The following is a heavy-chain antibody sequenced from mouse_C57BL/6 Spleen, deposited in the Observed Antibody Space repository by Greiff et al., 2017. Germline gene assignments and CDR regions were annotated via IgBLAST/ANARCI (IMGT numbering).Heavy chain of an antibody. J-gene: IGHJ4*01. Sequence: EVQLQQSGPELVKPGASVKMSCEASGYTFTDYNMHWVKQSHGKSLEWIGYINPNNGGTSYNQKFKGKATLTVNKSSSTAYMELRSLTSEDSAVYYCARERGAYYYAMDYWGQGTSVTVSS. D-gene: IGHD3-1*01. V-gene: IGHV1-22*01. CDR3: ARERGAYYYAMDY. CDR1: GYTFTDYN. CDR2: INPNNGGT.